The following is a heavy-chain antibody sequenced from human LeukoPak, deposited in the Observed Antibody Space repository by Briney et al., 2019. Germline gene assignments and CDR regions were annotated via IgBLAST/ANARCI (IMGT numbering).Heavy chain of an antibody. CDR1: GGSIRSGGYS. D-gene: IGHD5-18*01. J-gene: IGHJ4*02. V-gene: IGHV4-30-4*07. CDR2: IYYSGST. Sequence: NASQTLSLTCAVSGGSIRSGGYSWSWIRQPPGKGLEWIGYIYYSGSTYYNPSLKSRVTISVDTSKNQFSLKLSSVTAADTAVYYCAREDTPMIIPFDYWGQGTLVTVSS. CDR3: AREDTPMIIPFDY.